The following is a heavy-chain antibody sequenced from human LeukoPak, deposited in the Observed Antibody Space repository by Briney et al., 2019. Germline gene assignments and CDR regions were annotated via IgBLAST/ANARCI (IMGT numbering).Heavy chain of an antibody. CDR2: IGGSAYTT. CDR3: ATAVVGAYSDY. D-gene: IGHD1-26*01. V-gene: IGHV3-23*01. Sequence: GGSLRLSCAASGFTFSSSAMSWVRQAPGKGLEWVSTIGGSAYTTYYADSVQGRFTISRDNSRNTLYLQMNTLRVEDTAVYYCATAVVGAYSDYWGQGTLVTVSS. J-gene: IGHJ4*02. CDR1: GFTFSSSA.